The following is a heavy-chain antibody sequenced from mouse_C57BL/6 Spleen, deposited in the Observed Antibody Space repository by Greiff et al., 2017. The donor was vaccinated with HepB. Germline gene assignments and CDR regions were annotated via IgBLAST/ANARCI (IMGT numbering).Heavy chain of an antibody. D-gene: IGHD1-1*01. J-gene: IGHJ3*01. V-gene: IGHV1-15*01. CDR3: TRCYYGSRGAWFAY. CDR2: IDPETGGT. Sequence: VQLHQSGAELVRPGASVTLSCKASGYTFTDYEMHWVKQTPVHGLEWIGAIDPETGGTAYNQKFKGKAILTADKSSSTAYMELRSLTSEDSAVYYCTRCYYGSRGAWFAYWGQGTLVTVSA. CDR1: GYTFTDYE.